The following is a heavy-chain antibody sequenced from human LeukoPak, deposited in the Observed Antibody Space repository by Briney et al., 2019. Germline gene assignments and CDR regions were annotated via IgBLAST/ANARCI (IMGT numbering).Heavy chain of an antibody. CDR2: VSAYNGNT. CDR3: AGDPLRERSYYDILTGYYTSYYYYMDV. V-gene: IGHV1-18*01. CDR1: GYTFTSYG. Sequence: GASVKVSCKASGYTFTSYGISWVRQAPGQGLEWMGWVSAYNGNTNYAQKLQGRVTMTTDTSTSTAYMELRSLRSDDTAVYYCAGDPLRERSYYDILTGYYTSYYYYMDVWGKGTTVTISS. D-gene: IGHD3-9*01. J-gene: IGHJ6*03.